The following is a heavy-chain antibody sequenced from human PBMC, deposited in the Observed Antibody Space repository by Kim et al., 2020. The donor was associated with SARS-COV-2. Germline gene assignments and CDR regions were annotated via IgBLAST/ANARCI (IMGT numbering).Heavy chain of an antibody. CDR2: IRSKAYGRTT. Sequence: GGSLRLSCTASGFTFGDYAMSWFRQAPGKGLEWVGFIRSKAYGRTTEYAASVKGRFTISRDDSIRIADLQMNSLKTEDTAVYYCTRSFMITFGGDAPDYWGQGGLVTVSS. CDR1: GFTFGDYA. D-gene: IGHD3-16*01. J-gene: IGHJ4*02. CDR3: TRSFMITFGGDAPDY. V-gene: IGHV3-49*03.